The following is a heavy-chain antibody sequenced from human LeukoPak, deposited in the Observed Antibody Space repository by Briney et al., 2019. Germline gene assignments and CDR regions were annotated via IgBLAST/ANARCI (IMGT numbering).Heavy chain of an antibody. CDR2: ISGSDSST. J-gene: IGHJ4*02. D-gene: IGHD2-2*02. Sequence: PGGSLRLSCAASGFTFSSYAMSWVRQAPGKGLEWVSVISGSDSSTYYADSVKGRFTISRDNSKNTLYLQMNSLRAEDTAVYYCAKASSTGCYSRSDYWGQGTLVTVSS. CDR3: AKASSTGCYSRSDY. CDR1: GFTFSSYA. V-gene: IGHV3-23*01.